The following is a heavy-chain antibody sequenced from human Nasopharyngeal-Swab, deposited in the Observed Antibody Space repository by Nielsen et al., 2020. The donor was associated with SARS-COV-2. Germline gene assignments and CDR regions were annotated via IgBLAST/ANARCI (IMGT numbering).Heavy chain of an antibody. CDR2: IKEDGSEK. V-gene: IGHV3-7*03. CDR3: ARLPRNNWRLDS. J-gene: IGHJ4*02. CDR1: GFTFGNYW. Sequence: GESLKISCAASGFTFGNYWMSWVRQAPGKRLEWVANIKEDGSEKDYVDSVKGRFTISRDNAKNSLYLQMNSLRVEDTAVYFCARLPRNNWRLDSWGQGTLVTVSS. D-gene: IGHD1-20*01.